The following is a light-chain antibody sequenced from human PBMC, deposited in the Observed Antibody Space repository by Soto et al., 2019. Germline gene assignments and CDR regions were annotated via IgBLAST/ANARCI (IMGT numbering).Light chain of an antibody. Sequence: DIQMTQSPSSLSASVGDRVTITCRASQTISSYLNWYQQKPGKAPKLLIYAASSLQSGVPSRFSGSGSGTDFTLTISSLQPEDFANYYCQQSYSTPVTFGQGTKVDIK. CDR1: QTISSY. J-gene: IGKJ1*01. CDR3: QQSYSTPVT. V-gene: IGKV1-39*01. CDR2: AAS.